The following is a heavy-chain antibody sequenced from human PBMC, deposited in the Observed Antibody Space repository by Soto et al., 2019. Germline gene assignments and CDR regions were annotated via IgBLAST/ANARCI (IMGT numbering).Heavy chain of an antibody. V-gene: IGHV3-23*01. CDR1: VFTFSSYA. D-gene: IGHD2-21*01. J-gene: IGHJ5*01. CDR3: AKVAYNSAFPRVDS. Sequence: SLSLSCADCVFTFSSYALTWVRQAPGKGLEWVSAISGSDGSTYHAESVKGRFTISRDNSKNTLYLQMNSLKAEDTAVYYCAKVAYNSAFPRVDSWGLGSVLTISS. CDR2: ISGSDGST.